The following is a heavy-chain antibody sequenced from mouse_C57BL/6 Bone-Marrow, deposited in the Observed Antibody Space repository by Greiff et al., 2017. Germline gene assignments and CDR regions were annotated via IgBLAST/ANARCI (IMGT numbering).Heavy chain of an antibody. V-gene: IGHV1-76*01. J-gene: IGHJ3*01. CDR1: GYTFTDYY. CDR3: ARSSYSNYAY. Sequence: QVQLQQSGAELVRPGASVKLSCKASGYTFTDYYINWVKQRPGQGLEWIARIYPGSGNTYYNEKFKGKATLTAEKSSSTAYMQLSSLTSEDSAVYFCARSSYSNYAYWGQGTLVTVSA. D-gene: IGHD2-5*01. CDR2: IYPGSGNT.